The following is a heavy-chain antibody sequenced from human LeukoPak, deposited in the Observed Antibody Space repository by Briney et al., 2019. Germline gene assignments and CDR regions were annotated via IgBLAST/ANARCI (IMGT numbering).Heavy chain of an antibody. Sequence: SQTLSLTCTVSGGSISSGGYYWSWIRQHPGKGLEWIGYIYYSGSTYYNPSLKSRVTISVDTSKNQFSLKLSSVTAADKAVYYCARGTSGYDYFDYWGQGTLVTVSS. CDR2: IYYSGST. CDR3: ARGTSGYDYFDY. CDR1: GGSISSGGYY. V-gene: IGHV4-31*03. J-gene: IGHJ4*02. D-gene: IGHD5-12*01.